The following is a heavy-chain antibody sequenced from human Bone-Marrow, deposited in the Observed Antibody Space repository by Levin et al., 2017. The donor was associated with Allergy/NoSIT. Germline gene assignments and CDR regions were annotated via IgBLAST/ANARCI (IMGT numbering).Heavy chain of an antibody. V-gene: IGHV3-13*01. CDR3: ARGHRGSFDH. CDR2: IDTAGDT. J-gene: IGHJ4*02. CDR1: EFTFSSYD. D-gene: IGHD3-16*01. Sequence: PGGSLRLSCAASEFTFSSYDMHWVRQVTGKGLEWVSTIDTAGDTWYPGSVKGRFTISRENDKNSLYLQMNSLRVGDTAVYYCARGHRGSFDHWGQGTLVTVSS.